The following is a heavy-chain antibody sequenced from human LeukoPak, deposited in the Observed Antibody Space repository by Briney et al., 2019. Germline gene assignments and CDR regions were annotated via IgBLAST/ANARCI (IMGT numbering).Heavy chain of an antibody. CDR3: ARGLGYYDSSGYFDY. Sequence: ASVKVSCKASGYTFTGYYMHWVRQAPGQGLEWMGWINPNSGGTNYAQKFQGRVTMTTDTSTSTAYMELRSLRSDDTAVYYCARGLGYYDSSGYFDYWGQGTLVTVSS. V-gene: IGHV1-2*02. D-gene: IGHD3-22*01. J-gene: IGHJ4*02. CDR2: INPNSGGT. CDR1: GYTFTGYY.